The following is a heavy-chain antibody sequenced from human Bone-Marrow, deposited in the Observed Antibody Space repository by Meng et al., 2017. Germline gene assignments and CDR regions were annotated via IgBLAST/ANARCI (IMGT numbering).Heavy chain of an antibody. J-gene: IGHJ6*02. CDR2: MNPNSGNT. Sequence: ASVKVSCKASGYTFTSYDINWVRQATGQGLEWMGWMNPNSGNTGYAQKFQGRVTMTRNTSISTAYMELSSLRSEDTAVYYCARALRAVVVVAATPDYCYYGMDVWGQGTTVTGSS. D-gene: IGHD2-15*01. CDR3: ARALRAVVVVAATPDYCYYGMDV. V-gene: IGHV1-8*01. CDR1: GYTFTSYD.